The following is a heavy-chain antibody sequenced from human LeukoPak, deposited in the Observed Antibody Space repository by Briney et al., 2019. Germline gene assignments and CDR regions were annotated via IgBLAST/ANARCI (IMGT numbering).Heavy chain of an antibody. D-gene: IGHD2-21*02. CDR3: ARETLGVTAFEI. CDR2: ISNGGNII. J-gene: IGHJ3*02. Sequence: GVLRLSCAASGFTFSDYYMSWIRQAPGKGLEWVSYISNGGNIINYADSVKGRFTISRDNAKNSLYLQMNSLRGEATAVYYCARETLGVTAFEIWGQGTMVTVSS. CDR1: GFTFSDYY. V-gene: IGHV3-11*01.